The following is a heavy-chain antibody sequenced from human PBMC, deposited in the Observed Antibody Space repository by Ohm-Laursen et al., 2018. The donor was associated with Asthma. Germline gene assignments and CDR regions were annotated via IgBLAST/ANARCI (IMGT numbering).Heavy chain of an antibody. Sequence: SLRLSCAASGFTFSNFAMHWVRQAPGKGLEWVSIITSDGSWTSYADSVKGRFTISRDNAKNSLYLQMNSLRPEDTAFYYCAKLVGVTTAWGQGTLVTVSS. V-gene: IGHV3-30-3*01. CDR2: ITSDGSWT. CDR3: AKLVGVTTA. J-gene: IGHJ5*02. D-gene: IGHD4-17*01. CDR1: GFTFSNFA.